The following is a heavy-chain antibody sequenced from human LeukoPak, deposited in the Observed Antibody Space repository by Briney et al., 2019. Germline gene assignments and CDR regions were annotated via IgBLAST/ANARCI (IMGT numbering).Heavy chain of an antibody. V-gene: IGHV3-23*01. CDR2: ISGSDAGT. D-gene: IGHD2-8*01. CDR1: GFTFNNYA. J-gene: IGHJ4*02. CDR3: ARGLMGGYPRFDY. Sequence: PGGSLRLSCAASGFTFNNYAMSWVRQAPGKGLEWVSAISGSDAGTYYADSVKGRFTISRDNSKNTLYLQMNSLRIEDTALYYCARGLMGGYPRFDYWGQGTLVTVSS.